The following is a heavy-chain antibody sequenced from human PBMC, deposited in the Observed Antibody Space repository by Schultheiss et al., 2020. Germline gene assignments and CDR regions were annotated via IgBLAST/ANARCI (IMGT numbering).Heavy chain of an antibody. CDR2: IDWDDDK. D-gene: IGHD4-23*01. J-gene: IGHJ3*02. V-gene: IGHV2-70*11. Sequence: SGPTLVKPTQTLTLTCTFSGFSLSTSGMCVSWIRQPPGKALEWLARIDWDDDKRYSPSLKSRLTITKDTSKNQVVLTMTNMDPVDTATYYCARTNDYGGNGDSFDIWGQGTMVTVSS. CDR1: GFSLSTSGMC. CDR3: ARTNDYGGNGDSFDI.